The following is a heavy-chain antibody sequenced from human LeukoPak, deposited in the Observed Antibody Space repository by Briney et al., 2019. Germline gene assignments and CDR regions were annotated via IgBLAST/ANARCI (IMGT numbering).Heavy chain of an antibody. V-gene: IGHV4-38-2*01. CDR1: GYSISSSYN. CDR2: IYHSGST. J-gene: IGHJ4*02. D-gene: IGHD4-11*01. Sequence: KPSETLSLTCAVSGYSISSSYNWGWLRQPPGQGRGWIGSIYHSGSTHYNPSLQSRVTLSVDTSKNQFSLKLRSVPAADTAVYYCASLPSNTVTHDYWGQGTLVTVPS. CDR3: ASLPSNTVTHDY.